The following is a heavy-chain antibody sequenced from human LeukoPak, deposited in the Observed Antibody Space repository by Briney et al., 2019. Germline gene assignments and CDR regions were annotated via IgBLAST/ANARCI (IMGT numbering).Heavy chain of an antibody. Sequence: GGSLRLSCAASGFTFSSYAMHWVRQAPGKGLEWVAVISYDGSNKYYAESVKGRFTISRDNSKNTLYLQMNSLRAEDTAVYSCARDFGNDYYYYMDVWGKGTTVIVSS. CDR3: ARDFGNDYYYYMDV. D-gene: IGHD4-23*01. J-gene: IGHJ6*03. CDR2: ISYDGSNK. CDR1: GFTFSSYA. V-gene: IGHV3-30-3*01.